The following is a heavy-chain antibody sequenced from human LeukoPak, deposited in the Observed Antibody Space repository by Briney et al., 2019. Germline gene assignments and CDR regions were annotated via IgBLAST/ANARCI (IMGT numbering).Heavy chain of an antibody. CDR1: GGSISSYY. J-gene: IGHJ4*02. CDR3: ARGFTGVIFDY. V-gene: IGHV4-39*07. D-gene: IGHD3-10*01. CDR2: IYYSGST. Sequence: PSETLSLTCTVSGGSISSYYWSWIRQPPGKGLEWIGSIYYSGSTYYNPSLKSRVTISVDTSKNQFSLKLSSVTAADTAVYYCARGFTGVIFDYWGQGTLVTVSS.